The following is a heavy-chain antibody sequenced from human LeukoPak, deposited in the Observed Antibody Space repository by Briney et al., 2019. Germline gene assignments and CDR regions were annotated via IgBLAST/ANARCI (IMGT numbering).Heavy chain of an antibody. CDR2: INASGRT. CDR1: GMSLTDFQ. J-gene: IGHJ4*02. D-gene: IGHD3-16*01. CDR3: ARGDWGGYFDY. Sequence: SETLSLTCIVYGMSLTDFQWGWNRQSPGKGLEWIGEINASGRTNYNPSLKTSVFISRDTSKRQFSLNLTPVTAADTALYYCARGDWGGYFDYWGQGIQVTVSS. V-gene: IGHV4-34*01.